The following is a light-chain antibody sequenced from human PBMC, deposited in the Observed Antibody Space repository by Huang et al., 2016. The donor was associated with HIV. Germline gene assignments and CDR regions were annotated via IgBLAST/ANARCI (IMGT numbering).Light chain of an antibody. CDR2: AAF. Sequence: AIQMTQSPSSLSDSVGDRVTITCRASQDIRNDLGWYQQRPGRAPKLLIYAAFSLQSGFPSRCSASGSGTDFTLTITNLEPEDFATYYCLQDYNSPYTFVQGTKQEI. CDR3: LQDYNSPYT. J-gene: IGKJ2*01. V-gene: IGKV1-6*01. CDR1: QDIRND.